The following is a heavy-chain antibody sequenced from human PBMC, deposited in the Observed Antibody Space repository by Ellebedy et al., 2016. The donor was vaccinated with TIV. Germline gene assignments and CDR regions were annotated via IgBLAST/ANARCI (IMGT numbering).Heavy chain of an antibody. CDR1: GYAFTGYY. D-gene: IGHD4-17*01. J-gene: IGHJ4*02. Sequence: ASVKVSCKASGYAFTGYYIHWVRQAPGQGLEWMGIINPSGGRTTYAQKFQGRVTMTRDTSTSTVYMDLRSLRSDDTAVYYCARDLGNMAVTTTPSGYWGQGTLVTVS. CDR3: ARDLGNMAVTTTPSGY. V-gene: IGHV1-46*01. CDR2: INPSGGRT.